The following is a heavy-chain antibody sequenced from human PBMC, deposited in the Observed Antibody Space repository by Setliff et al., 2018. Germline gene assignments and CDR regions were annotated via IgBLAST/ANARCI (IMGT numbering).Heavy chain of an antibody. Sequence: GESLKISCKGSGYSFTTYWIGWVRQMPGKGLEWMGVIYPGDSDTRHSPSFQGHVTISVDRSRVTAYLQWDSLKASDAATYYCARLAVRNTVYYYFTDVWGKGTSVTVSS. CDR1: GYSFTTYW. V-gene: IGHV5-51*01. CDR2: IYPGDSDT. J-gene: IGHJ6*03. D-gene: IGHD2-2*02. CDR3: ARLAVRNTVYYYFTDV.